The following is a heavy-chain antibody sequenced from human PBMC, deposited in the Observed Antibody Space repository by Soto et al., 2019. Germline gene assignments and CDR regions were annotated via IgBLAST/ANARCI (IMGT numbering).Heavy chain of an antibody. Sequence: RGESLKISCKGSGYSFTSYWISWLRQMPGKGLEWMGRIDPSDSYTNYSPSFQGHVTISADKSISTAYLQWSSLKASDTAMYYCARDRAYYYDSSGWAVRGYYYYGMDVWGQGTTVTVSS. CDR1: GYSFTSYW. CDR2: IDPSDSYT. D-gene: IGHD3-22*01. J-gene: IGHJ6*02. V-gene: IGHV5-10-1*01. CDR3: ARDRAYYYDSSGWAVRGYYYYGMDV.